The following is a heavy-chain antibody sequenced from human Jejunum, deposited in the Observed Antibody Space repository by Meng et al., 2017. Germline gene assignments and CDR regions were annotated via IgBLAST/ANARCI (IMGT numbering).Heavy chain of an antibody. V-gene: IGHV2-5*02. CDR1: GFSLSTSQVG. CDR2: IYWDNDK. J-gene: IGHJ5*02. Sequence: INLKESGPTRVKPTQTLTLTCTFSGFSLSTSQVGVGWIRQPPGKALECLALIYWDNDKRYNPSLKNRLTITKDTSRNQVVLTMTNMDPVDTATYFCAHRLAYSTNYNVGWFDPWGQGTLVTVSS. CDR3: AHRLAYSTNYNVGWFDP. D-gene: IGHD6-13*01.